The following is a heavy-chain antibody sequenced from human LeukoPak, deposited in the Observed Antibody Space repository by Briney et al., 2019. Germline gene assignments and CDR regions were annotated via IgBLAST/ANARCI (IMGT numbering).Heavy chain of an antibody. J-gene: IGHJ4*02. CDR1: GGTFSSYA. V-gene: IGHV1-69*04. D-gene: IGHD3-22*01. CDR3: ARSDSSGYQGSGY. Sequence: SWVKVSCKASGGTFSSYAISWVRQAPGQGLEWMGRIIPILGIANYAQKFQGRVTITADKSTSTAYMELSSLRSEDTAVYYCARSDSSGYQGSGYWGQGTLVTVSS. CDR2: IIPILGIA.